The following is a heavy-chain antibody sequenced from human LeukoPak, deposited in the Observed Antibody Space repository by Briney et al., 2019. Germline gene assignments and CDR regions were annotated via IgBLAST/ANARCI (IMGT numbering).Heavy chain of an antibody. J-gene: IGHJ5*02. CDR1: GFTFSCYA. V-gene: IGHV3-21*01. Sequence: PGGSLRLSCAASGFTFSCYAMSWVRQAPGKGLEWVSSISSSSSYIYYADSVKGRFTISRDNAKNSLYLQMNSLRAEDTAVYYCAREGVPAVNWFDPWGQGTLVTVSS. CDR3: AREGVPAVNWFDP. D-gene: IGHD2-2*01. CDR2: ISSSSSYI.